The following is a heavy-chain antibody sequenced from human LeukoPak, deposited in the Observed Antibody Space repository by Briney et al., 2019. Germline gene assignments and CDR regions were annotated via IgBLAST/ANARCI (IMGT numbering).Heavy chain of an antibody. Sequence: GASVKVSCKASGYPFTGYYIHWVRQAPGQGLEWMGWINPNTGGTDYEQKFQGRITMTRDTSINTAYLEMSSLRSDDTAVYYCAKDRGANWYFDLRGRGTLVSVSS. J-gene: IGHJ2*01. CDR2: INPNTGGT. CDR3: AKDRGANWYFDL. V-gene: IGHV1-2*02. CDR1: GYPFTGYY. D-gene: IGHD3-10*01.